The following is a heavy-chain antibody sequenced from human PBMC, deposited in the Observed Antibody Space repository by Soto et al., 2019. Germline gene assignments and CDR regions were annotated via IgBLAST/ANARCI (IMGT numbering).Heavy chain of an antibody. V-gene: IGHV3-23*01. D-gene: IGHD3-3*01. CDR2: ISGSGGST. CDR1: GFTFTSYP. Sequence: EVQLLESGGGLVQPGGSWSPSGAASGFTFTSYPWAWVRQAPGKGREWVSAISGSGGSTYYADSVKARFTISRDNSKNTLYLQMNSLRAEDTAVYYCAKWHDFWSGYFDYWGQGTLVTVSS. CDR3: AKWHDFWSGYFDY. J-gene: IGHJ4*02.